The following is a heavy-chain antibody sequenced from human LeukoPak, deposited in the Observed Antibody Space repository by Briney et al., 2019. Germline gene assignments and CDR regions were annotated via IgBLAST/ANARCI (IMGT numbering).Heavy chain of an antibody. Sequence: GGSLRLSCAASGFTVSSNYMSWVRQAPGKRLEWVSAIGGSGGSTYYADSVKGRFTISRDNSKNTLYLQMNSLRAEDTAVYYCAKGAGYCSGGSCYSAVLHYGMDVWGQGTTVTASS. V-gene: IGHV3-23*01. CDR2: IGGSGGST. CDR1: GFTVSSNY. CDR3: AKGAGYCSGGSCYSAVLHYGMDV. D-gene: IGHD2-15*01. J-gene: IGHJ6*02.